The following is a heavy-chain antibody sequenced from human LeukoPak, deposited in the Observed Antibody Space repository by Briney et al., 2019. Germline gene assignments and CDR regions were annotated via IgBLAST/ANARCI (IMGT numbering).Heavy chain of an antibody. CDR3: ARNVGWYSHDS. D-gene: IGHD6-19*01. CDR2: IYGSGST. CDR1: GDSLSSHY. J-gene: IGHJ4*02. V-gene: IGHV4-59*08. Sequence: SETLSLTCTVSGDSLSSHYWSWLRQPPGKGLEWIGYIYGSGSTHYDPSLRSRVTISEDTSKNQFSLKLTSLTAADTAVYYCARNVGWYSHDSWGQGTLVTVSS.